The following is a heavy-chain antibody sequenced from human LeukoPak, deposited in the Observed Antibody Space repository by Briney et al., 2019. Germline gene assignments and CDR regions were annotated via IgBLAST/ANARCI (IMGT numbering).Heavy chain of an antibody. Sequence: SETLSLTCAVYGGSFSGYYWSWIRQPPGKGLEWIGEINHSGSTNYNPSLKSRVTISVDTSKNQFSLKLSSVTAADTAVYYCASYSGSYWGQGTLVTVSS. V-gene: IGHV4-34*01. CDR1: GGSFSGYY. CDR2: INHSGST. J-gene: IGHJ4*02. CDR3: ASYSGSY. D-gene: IGHD1-26*01.